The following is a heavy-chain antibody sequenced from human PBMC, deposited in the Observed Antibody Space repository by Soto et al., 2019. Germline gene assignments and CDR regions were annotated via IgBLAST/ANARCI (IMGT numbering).Heavy chain of an antibody. CDR1: GYSFTSYW. CDR3: ARGTRSSWYYYYYARAV. Sequence: GESLKISCKGSGYSFTSYWIGWVRQMPGKGLEWMGIIYPGDSDTRNSPSFQGQVTISADKSISTAYLQWSSLKDPDTAMYYCARGTRSSWYYYYYARAVWGQGTTVIVSS. J-gene: IGHJ6*02. V-gene: IGHV5-51*01. D-gene: IGHD6-13*01. CDR2: IYPGDSDT.